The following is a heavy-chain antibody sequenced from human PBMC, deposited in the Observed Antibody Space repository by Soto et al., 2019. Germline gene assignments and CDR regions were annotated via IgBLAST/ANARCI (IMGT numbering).Heavy chain of an antibody. CDR3: ASTPYSSGWYKRFDP. CDR2: IDPSDSYT. D-gene: IGHD6-19*01. CDR1: GYSFSSYW. Sequence: ESLKISFKGSGYSFSSYWISWVRQIPGKGLEWMGRIDPSDSYTNYSPSFQGHVTISADKSISTAYLQWSSLKASDTAMYYCASTPYSSGWYKRFDPWGQGTLVTVSS. V-gene: IGHV5-10-1*01. J-gene: IGHJ5*02.